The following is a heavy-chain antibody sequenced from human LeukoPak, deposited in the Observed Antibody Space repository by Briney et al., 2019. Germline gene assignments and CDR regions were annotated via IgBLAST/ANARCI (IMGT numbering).Heavy chain of an antibody. D-gene: IGHD3-22*01. Sequence: ASVKVSCKVAGYTLTDLSLHWVRQAPGKGLEWMGGFDPEDDETIYAQKFQGRVTMTEDTSTDTAYMELSSLSSDDTAVYYCARAVYYYDPLQHWGQGTLVTVSS. CDR2: FDPEDDET. CDR1: GYTLTDLS. J-gene: IGHJ1*01. CDR3: ARAVYYYDPLQH. V-gene: IGHV1-24*01.